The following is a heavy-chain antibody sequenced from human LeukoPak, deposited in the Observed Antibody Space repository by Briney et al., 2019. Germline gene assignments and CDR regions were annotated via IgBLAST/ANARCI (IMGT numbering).Heavy chain of an antibody. V-gene: IGHV3-23*01. D-gene: IGHD5-12*01. J-gene: IGHJ4*02. CDR1: GFTSTNYG. CDR3: AKGAYDYIEMGYFDS. CDR2: LIGSSGST. Sequence: GGSLRLSCAASGFTSTNYGMNWVRQAPGKGLEWVSILIGSSGSTDYADSVKGRFTISRDTSKNTLFLQMNSLRAEDTAIYYCAKGAYDYIEMGYFDSWGQGTLVTVSS.